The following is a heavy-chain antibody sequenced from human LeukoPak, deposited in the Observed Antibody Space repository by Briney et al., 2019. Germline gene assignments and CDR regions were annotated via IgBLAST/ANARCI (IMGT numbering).Heavy chain of an antibody. J-gene: IGHJ4*02. CDR2: IGSSGDT. D-gene: IGHD3-16*01. Sequence: GGSLRLSCVGSGFTFSSHDMHWVRHPPGQGLEWVSSIGSSGDTFYPASARGRFTIFRENAKNSVYLQMNSLTAGDTALYYCATNVGGPASDWGQGTLVTVSS. CDR3: ATNVGGPASD. CDR1: GFTFSSHD. V-gene: IGHV3-13*01.